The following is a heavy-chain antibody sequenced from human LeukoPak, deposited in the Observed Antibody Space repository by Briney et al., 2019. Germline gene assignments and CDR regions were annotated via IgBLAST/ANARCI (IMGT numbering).Heavy chain of an antibody. CDR2: IYSDATT. CDR3: ARDYYDSSGYYSHSFDY. D-gene: IGHD3-22*01. V-gene: IGHV3-66*01. Sequence: GSLRLSCAASGFTFSSYAMHWVRQAPGKGLEWVSVIYSDATTYYADSVKGRFTISRDNSKNTVYLQMNSLRAEDTAVYYCARDYYDSSGYYSHSFDYWGQGTLVTVSS. J-gene: IGHJ4*02. CDR1: GFTFSSYA.